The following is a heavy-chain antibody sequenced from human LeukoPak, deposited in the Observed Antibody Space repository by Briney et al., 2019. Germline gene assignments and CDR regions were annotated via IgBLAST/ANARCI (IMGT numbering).Heavy chain of an antibody. V-gene: IGHV1-69*13. CDR2: IIPIFGTA. D-gene: IGHD3-22*01. Sequence: SVKVSCKAFGGTFSSYAISWVRQAPGQGLEWMGGIIPIFGTANYAQKFQGRVTITADESTSTAYMELSSLRAEDTAVYYCAKEGNYYDSSGYVGSPHWGQGTLVTVSS. CDR1: GGTFSSYA. CDR3: AKEGNYYDSSGYVGSPH. J-gene: IGHJ4*02.